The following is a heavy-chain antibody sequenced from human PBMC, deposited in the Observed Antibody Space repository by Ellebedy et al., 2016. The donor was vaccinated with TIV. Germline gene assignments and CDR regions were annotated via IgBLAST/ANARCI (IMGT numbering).Heavy chain of an antibody. CDR2: INIDGSGT. CDR1: GFTFSIYW. J-gene: IGHJ4*02. D-gene: IGHD2-15*01. CDR3: ATGARSEGGY. Sequence: PGGSLRLSCVTSGFTFSIYWMHWVRQAPGKGLVWVSQINIDGSGTNYADSVKGRFSISRDNAKSTLYLQMNSLRAEDTAVYYCATGARSEGGYWGQGTLVTVSS. V-gene: IGHV3-74*01.